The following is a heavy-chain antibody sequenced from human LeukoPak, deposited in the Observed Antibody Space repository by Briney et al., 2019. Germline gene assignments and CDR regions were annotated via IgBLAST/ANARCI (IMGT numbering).Heavy chain of an antibody. CDR2: IYENGRT. V-gene: IGHV4-59*01. J-gene: IGHJ4*02. D-gene: IGHD1-26*01. CDR3: ARDWELGH. CDR1: GRFIGNFF. Sequence: SETLSLTCTVSGRFIGNFFWSWIRQSPGGGREWIGFIYENGRTSYNPSLKSRVTISVDMSKNQFSLRLTSMTAADTAVYYCARDWELGHWGRGILVTVTS.